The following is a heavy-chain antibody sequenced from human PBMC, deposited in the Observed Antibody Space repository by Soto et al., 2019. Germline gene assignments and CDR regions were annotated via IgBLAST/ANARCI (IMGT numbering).Heavy chain of an antibody. CDR1: GGSFSGYY. D-gene: IGHD5-12*01. CDR3: ARGLGGIVATLNPYYYGTDV. Sequence: SETLSLTCAVYGGSFSGYYWSWIRQPPGKGLEWIGEINHSGSTNYNPSLKSRVTISVDTSKNQFSLKLSSVTAADTAVYYCARGLGGIVATLNPYYYGTDVWGQGTTVTVSS. J-gene: IGHJ6*02. CDR2: INHSGST. V-gene: IGHV4-34*01.